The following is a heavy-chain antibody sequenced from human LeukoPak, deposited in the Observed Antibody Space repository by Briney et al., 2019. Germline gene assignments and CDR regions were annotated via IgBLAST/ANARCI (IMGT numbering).Heavy chain of an antibody. CDR1: GGSISSYY. Sequence: NPSETLSLTCTVSGGSISSYYWSWIRQPAGKGLEWIGRIYTSGSTNYNPSLKSRVTISRDTSKNQFSLKLTSVTAADTAVYYCARGMTVFGVVIKSGMDVWGQGTTVTVSS. CDR2: IYTSGST. V-gene: IGHV4-4*07. J-gene: IGHJ6*02. D-gene: IGHD3-3*01. CDR3: ARGMTVFGVVIKSGMDV.